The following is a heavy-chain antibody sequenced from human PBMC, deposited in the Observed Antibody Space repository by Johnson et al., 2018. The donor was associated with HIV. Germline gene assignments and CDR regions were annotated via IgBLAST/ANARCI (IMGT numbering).Heavy chain of an antibody. CDR1: GFSFDDYA. J-gene: IGHJ3*02. CDR3: AKDMAPSGSSWAFSFDI. Sequence: QLVESGGGLVQPGRSLRLSCAASGFSFDDYAMHWVRQAPGKGLEWVSGISWNSGNIAYADSVKGRFTISRDNAKNSLYLQMNSLRVEDTALYYCAKDMAPSGSSWAFSFDIWGQGTMVIVSS. CDR2: ISWNSGNI. D-gene: IGHD1-26*01. V-gene: IGHV3-9*01.